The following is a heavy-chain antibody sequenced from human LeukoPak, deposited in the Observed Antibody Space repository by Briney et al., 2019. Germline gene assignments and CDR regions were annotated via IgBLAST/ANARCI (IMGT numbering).Heavy chain of an antibody. CDR3: ARVVVPATEYYFDY. CDR2: ISSSSSTI. J-gene: IGHJ4*02. Sequence: EGSLRLSCAASGFTFSSYSMNWVRQAPGKGLEWVSYISSSSSTIYYADSVKGRFTISRDIAKNSLYLQMNSLRAEDTAVYYCARVVVPATEYYFDYWGQGTLVTVSS. D-gene: IGHD2-2*01. V-gene: IGHV3-48*04. CDR1: GFTFSSYS.